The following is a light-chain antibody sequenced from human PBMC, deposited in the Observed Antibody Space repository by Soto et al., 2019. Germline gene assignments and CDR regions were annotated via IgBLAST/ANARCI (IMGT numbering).Light chain of an antibody. V-gene: IGLV1-44*01. CDR1: STNIGSNT. CDR3: AAWDDSLKGL. J-gene: IGLJ3*02. Sequence: QSVLTQPPSASGTPGQRVTISCFGSSTNIGSNTVNWYQQVPGTAPKLLIYRNNQRPSGVPDRFSGSTSGTSASLAISGLQSEDEADYYCAAWDDSLKGLFGGGTKLTVL. CDR2: RNN.